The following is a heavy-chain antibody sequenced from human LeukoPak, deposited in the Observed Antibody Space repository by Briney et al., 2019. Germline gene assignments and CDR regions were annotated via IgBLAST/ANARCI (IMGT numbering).Heavy chain of an antibody. J-gene: IGHJ4*02. D-gene: IGHD5-18*01. V-gene: IGHV3-30*03. CDR3: ARGGSGYSYGKIDS. Sequence: GGSLRLSCAASGFTFSSYGMHWVRQAPGKGLEWVAVISYGGSNKYYADSVKGRFTISRDNSKNTLYLQMNSLRDEDTAVYYCARGGSGYSYGKIDSWGQGILVTVSS. CDR2: ISYGGSNK. CDR1: GFTFSSYG.